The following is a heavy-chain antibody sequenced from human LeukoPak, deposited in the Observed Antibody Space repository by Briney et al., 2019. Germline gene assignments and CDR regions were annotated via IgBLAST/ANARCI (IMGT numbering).Heavy chain of an antibody. CDR3: ARARFDRSYYYGSGSYNGHFDY. V-gene: IGHV1-2*02. CDR2: INPNSGGT. Sequence: ASVKVSCKASGYTFTGNYMHWVRQAPGQGLEWMGWINPNSGGTNYAQKFQGRVTMTRDTSISTAYMELSRLRSDDTAVYYCARARFDRSYYYGSGSYNGHFDYWGQGTLVTVSS. J-gene: IGHJ4*02. CDR1: GYTFTGNY. D-gene: IGHD3-10*01.